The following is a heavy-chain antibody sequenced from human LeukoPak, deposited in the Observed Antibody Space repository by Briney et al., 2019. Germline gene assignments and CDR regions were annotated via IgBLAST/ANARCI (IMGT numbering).Heavy chain of an antibody. CDR1: GFTFSSYW. CDR2: ISDSSSIT. V-gene: IGHV3-48*02. Sequence: GGSLRLSCAASGFTFSSYWMHWVRQAPGKGLEWVSYISDSSSITYYADSVKGRFTISRDNAKNSLSLQLNSLRDEDTAVYFCAKVIRGGYGMDVWGQGTTVTVSS. CDR3: AKVIRGGYGMDV. J-gene: IGHJ6*02. D-gene: IGHD3-10*01.